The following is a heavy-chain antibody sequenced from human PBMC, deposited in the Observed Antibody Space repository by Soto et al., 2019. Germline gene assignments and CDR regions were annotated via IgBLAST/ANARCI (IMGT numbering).Heavy chain of an antibody. CDR2: IYGGGST. V-gene: IGHV3-53*01. CDR3: ARAYRYDSSVYNLDDFDH. CDR1: GFTVSSYD. D-gene: IGHD3-22*01. J-gene: IGHJ4*02. Sequence: GGSLRLSCAASGFTVSSYDMSWVRQAPGKGLEWVSVIYGGGSTHYADSVKGRFTISRDNTKNSLYLQMNSLRVEDTAVYYCARAYRYDSSVYNLDDFDHWGQGTMVTVSS.